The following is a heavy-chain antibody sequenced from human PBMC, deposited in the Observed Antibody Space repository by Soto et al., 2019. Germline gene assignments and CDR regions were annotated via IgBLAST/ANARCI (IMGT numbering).Heavy chain of an antibody. CDR3: ALKVVTYYDN. D-gene: IGHD2-21*02. V-gene: IGHV1-46*01. CDR2: INPAGGTT. Sequence: QVQLVQSGAVVKKPGASVRISCRASGYSFTSTYVHWVRQAPGQGPEWMGIINPAGGTTYYAQKFQGRLTITSDTSTYTVFMDLNDLTSEDTAVYFCALKVVTYYDNWGQGTLLTVSS. J-gene: IGHJ4*02. CDR1: GYSFTSTY.